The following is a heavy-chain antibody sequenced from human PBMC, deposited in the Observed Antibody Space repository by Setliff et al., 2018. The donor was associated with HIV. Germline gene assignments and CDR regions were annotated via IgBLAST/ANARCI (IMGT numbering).Heavy chain of an antibody. CDR3: ARARAGRDRITISGVVIRDDYYYGMDV. CDR1: GGSFSGYY. V-gene: IGHV4-34*01. CDR2: INHSGST. J-gene: IGHJ6*02. D-gene: IGHD3-3*01. Sequence: SETLSLTCAVYGGSFSGYYWSWIRQPPGKGLEWIGEINHSGSTNYNPSLKSRVTISVDTSKNQFSLKLSSVTAADTAVYYCARARAGRDRITISGVVIRDDYYYGMDVWGQGTTVTVSS.